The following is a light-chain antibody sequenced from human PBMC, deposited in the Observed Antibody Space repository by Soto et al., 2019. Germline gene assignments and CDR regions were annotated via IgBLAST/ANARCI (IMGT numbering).Light chain of an antibody. CDR1: ETISTF. CDR3: QQSYSTSPIT. Sequence: DIQMTQSPSSLSASVGDRVTMTCRASETISTFLNWYQHKPGKAPKLLISAASRLQRGVPSRFSGSGSGTDFTLTINGLQPEDFASYYCQQSYSTSPITFGQGTRLDI. CDR2: AAS. V-gene: IGKV1-39*01. J-gene: IGKJ5*01.